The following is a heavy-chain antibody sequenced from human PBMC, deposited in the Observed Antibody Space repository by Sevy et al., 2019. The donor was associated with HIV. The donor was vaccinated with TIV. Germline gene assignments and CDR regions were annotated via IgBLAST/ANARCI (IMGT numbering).Heavy chain of an antibody. J-gene: IGHJ1*01. CDR2: ISFDASNK. CDR3: ALERLSSDVAEYFQN. CDR1: GFSFSYYG. D-gene: IGHD1-1*01. Sequence: GGSLRLSCIGSGFSFSYYGIHWVRQAPGKGLEWVATISFDASNKHYADSVKGRFTISRDNFQNSLFLQMNSLRPEDTAVYYCALERLSSDVAEYFQNWGQGTLVTVSS. V-gene: IGHV3-30*03.